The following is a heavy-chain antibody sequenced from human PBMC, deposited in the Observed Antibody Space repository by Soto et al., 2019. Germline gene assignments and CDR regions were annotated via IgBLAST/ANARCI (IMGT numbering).Heavy chain of an antibody. CDR3: TTTPYPLSGSFRYYYYGMDV. J-gene: IGHJ6*02. V-gene: IGHV3-15*07. CDR1: GFTFSNAW. D-gene: IGHD3-10*01. CDR2: IKSKTDGGTT. Sequence: GGSLRLSCAASGFTFSNAWMNWVRQAPGKGLEWVGRIKSKTDGGTTDYAAPVKGRFTISRDDSKNTLYLQMNSLKTEDTAVYYCTTTPYPLSGSFRYYYYGMDVWGQGTTVTVSS.